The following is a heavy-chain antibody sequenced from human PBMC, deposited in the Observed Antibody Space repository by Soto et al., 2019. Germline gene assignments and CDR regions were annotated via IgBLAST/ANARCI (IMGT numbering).Heavy chain of an antibody. CDR1: GYSLTSYG. CDR2: ISGHDGNT. D-gene: IGHD2-2*01. CDR3: AREYGSSASCYGPDF. J-gene: IGHJ4*02. Sequence: ASVKVSCKASGYSLTSYGISWVRQAPGQGLEWMGWISGHDGNTKYTQKLQGRVTVTTDTSTSTAYMDLRSLRSDDTAVYYCAREYGSSASCYGPDFWGQGTLVTVSS. V-gene: IGHV1-18*01.